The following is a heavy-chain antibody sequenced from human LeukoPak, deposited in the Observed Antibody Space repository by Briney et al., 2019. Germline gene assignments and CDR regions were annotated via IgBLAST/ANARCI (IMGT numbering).Heavy chain of an antibody. CDR3: AYCPHCPWFEY. CDR1: GFTFSSYG. V-gene: IGHV3-30*03. D-gene: IGHD2-21*01. Sequence: PGGSLRLSCAASGFTFSSYGMHWVRQAPGKGLEWVAVISYDGSNKYYADSVKGRFTISRDNSKNTLYLQMNSLRAEDTAVYYCAYCPHCPWFEYWGQGTLVTVSS. J-gene: IGHJ4*02. CDR2: ISYDGSNK.